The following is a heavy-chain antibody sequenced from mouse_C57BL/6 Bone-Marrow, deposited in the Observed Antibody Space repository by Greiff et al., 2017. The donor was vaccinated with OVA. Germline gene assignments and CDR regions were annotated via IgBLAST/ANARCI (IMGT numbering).Heavy chain of an antibody. D-gene: IGHD1-1*01. CDR2: IYPSGSNT. J-gene: IGHJ1*03. CDR1: GYTFTSYW. CDR3: GRGSDYYDSSNVYFDD. V-gene: IGHV1-69*01. Sequence: QVQLQQPGAELVMPGASVKLSCKASGYTFTSYWMPWVKQRPGQGLEWIGEIYPSGSNTNYNQKFKGKSTLTVDKSSSTAYLQLSSLTSEDSAVYYWGRGSDYYDSSNVYFDDWGTGTTVTVSS.